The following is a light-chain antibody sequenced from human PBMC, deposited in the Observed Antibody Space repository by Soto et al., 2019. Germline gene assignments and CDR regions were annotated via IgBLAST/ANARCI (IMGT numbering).Light chain of an antibody. J-gene: IGKJ4*01. CDR2: AAS. CDR3: QQSYNTPSLT. Sequence: DIQMTQSPSSLSASVGDRVTITCRASQSIDKYLNWYQQKPGKGPDLLIYAASNLRTGVPSRFSGSGSGTDFTLTISSLLPEDFATYFCQQSYNTPSLTFGGGTKVEIK. V-gene: IGKV1-39*01. CDR1: QSIDKY.